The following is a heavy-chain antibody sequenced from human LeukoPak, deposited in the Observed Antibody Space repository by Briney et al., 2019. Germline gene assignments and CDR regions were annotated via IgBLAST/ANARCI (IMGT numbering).Heavy chain of an antibody. V-gene: IGHV4-59*01. Sequence: SETLSVTCTVSGGSISSYYWSWIRQPPGKGLEWMWYIYFSGSTNYNPSLKSRVTISVDTSKNQFPLKLSSVTAADTAVYYCARGAHYDYVWASYRYFDYWGQGTLVTVSS. J-gene: IGHJ4*02. CDR1: GGSISSYY. CDR3: ARGAHYDYVWASYRYFDY. CDR2: IYFSGST. D-gene: IGHD3-16*02.